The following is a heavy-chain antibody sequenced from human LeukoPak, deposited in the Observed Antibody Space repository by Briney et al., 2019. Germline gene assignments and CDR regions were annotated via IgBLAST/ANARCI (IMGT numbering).Heavy chain of an antibody. CDR3: ARDFGHYYDSSGYPRPYYYYYYMDV. Sequence: GGSLRLSCAASGFTFSSYGMHWVRQAPGKGLEWVAVIWYDGSNKYYADSVKGRFTISRDNAKNSLYLQMNSLRAEDTAVYYCARDFGHYYDSSGYPRPYYYYYYMDVWGKGTTVTVSS. J-gene: IGHJ6*03. CDR2: IWYDGSNK. D-gene: IGHD3-22*01. V-gene: IGHV3-33*01. CDR1: GFTFSSYG.